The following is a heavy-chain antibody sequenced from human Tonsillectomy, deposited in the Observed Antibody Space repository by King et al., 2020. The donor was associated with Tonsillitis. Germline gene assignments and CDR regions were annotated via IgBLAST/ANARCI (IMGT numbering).Heavy chain of an antibody. Sequence: VQLVQSGGGLVQPGGSLRLSCAASGFTFSTYGMNWVRQTPGKGLEWISYIKGSGSAIYYADSVKGRFTISRDNAKNLLYLQMNSLRADDTDIYYCASGDGYTYGFDYWGQGTLVTVSS. J-gene: IGHJ4*02. CDR3: ASGDGYTYGFDY. D-gene: IGHD5-18*01. CDR1: GFTFSTYG. V-gene: IGHV3-48*04. CDR2: IKGSGSAI.